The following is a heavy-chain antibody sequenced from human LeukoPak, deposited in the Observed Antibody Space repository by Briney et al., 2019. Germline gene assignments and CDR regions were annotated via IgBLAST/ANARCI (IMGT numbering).Heavy chain of an antibody. D-gene: IGHD3-10*01. J-gene: IGHJ6*01. V-gene: IGHV1-18*01. CDR1: GYTFTSYD. CDR3: ARGGSSGCNGMDN. CDR2: ISGYNGNT. Sequence: ASVKDSCKASGYTFTSYDISWVRQAPGQGLEWMGWISGYNGNTNYAKKFQGRVTVTTDKSTSTAYMELRSLRSDDTAVYYCARGGSSGCNGMDNWGQGTPVTVSS.